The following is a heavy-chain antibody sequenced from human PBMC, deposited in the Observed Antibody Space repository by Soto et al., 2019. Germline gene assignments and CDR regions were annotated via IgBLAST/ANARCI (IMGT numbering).Heavy chain of an antibody. J-gene: IGHJ4*02. CDR1: GGSVSSGSYY. V-gene: IGHV4-61*01. Sequence: SATLSVTCTVSGGSVSSGSYYWSWIRQPPGKGLEWIGYIYYTGSTNYNPSLKSRVTISVDTSKIQFSLRVSSVTAADTAVYYCARKEYYFDSRGQRILVTVSS. D-gene: IGHD3-10*01. CDR2: IYYTGST. CDR3: ARKEYYFDS.